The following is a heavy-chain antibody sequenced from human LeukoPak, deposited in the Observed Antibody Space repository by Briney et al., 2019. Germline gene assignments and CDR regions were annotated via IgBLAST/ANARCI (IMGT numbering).Heavy chain of an antibody. D-gene: IGHD3-3*01. V-gene: IGHV1-2*02. Sequence: ASVKVSCKASGYTFTGYYMHWVRQAPGQGLEWMGWINPNSGGTNYAQKFQGRVTTTRDTSISTAYMELSRLRSDDTAVYYCARAPPPRDYDFWSGSLDYWGQGTLVTVSS. CDR2: INPNSGGT. CDR3: ARAPPPRDYDFWSGSLDY. CDR1: GYTFTGYY. J-gene: IGHJ4*02.